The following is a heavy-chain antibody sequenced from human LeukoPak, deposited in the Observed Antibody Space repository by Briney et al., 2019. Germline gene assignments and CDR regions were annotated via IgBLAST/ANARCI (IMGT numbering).Heavy chain of an antibody. V-gene: IGHV4-39*01. J-gene: IGHJ3*02. CDR1: GGSISSSSYY. Sequence: SETLSLTCTVSGGSISSSSYYWGWIRQPPGKGLEWIGSIYYSGSTYYNPSLKSRVTISVDTSKNQFSLKLSSVTAADTAVYYRARSRDDYGDPWDAFDIWGQGTMVTVSS. D-gene: IGHD4-17*01. CDR2: IYYSGST. CDR3: ARSRDDYGDPWDAFDI.